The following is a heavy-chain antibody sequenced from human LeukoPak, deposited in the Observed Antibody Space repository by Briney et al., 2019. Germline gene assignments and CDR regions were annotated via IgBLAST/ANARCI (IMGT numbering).Heavy chain of an antibody. V-gene: IGHV3-30-3*01. CDR1: GFTFSSYA. CDR2: ISYDGSNK. CDR3: ARGIGGATDPYFDY. Sequence: GGSLRLSCAASGFTFSSYAMHWVRQAPGKGLEWVAVISYDGSNKYYADSVKGRFTISRDNSKNTLYLQMNSLRAEDTAVYYCARGIGGATDPYFDYWGQGTLVTVSS. D-gene: IGHD1-26*01. J-gene: IGHJ4*02.